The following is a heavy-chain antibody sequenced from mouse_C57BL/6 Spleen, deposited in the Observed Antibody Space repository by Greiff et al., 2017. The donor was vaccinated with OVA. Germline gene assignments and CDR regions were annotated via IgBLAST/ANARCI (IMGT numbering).Heavy chain of an antibody. V-gene: IGHV1-80*01. J-gene: IGHJ1*03. CDR3: ARGDGHYWYFDV. Sequence: QVQLKESGAELVKPGASVKISCKASGYAFSSYWMNWVKQRPGKGLEWIGQIYPGDGDTNYNGQFKGKATLTAAKSSSTAYMQLSSLTSEDSAVYFCARGDGHYWYFDVWGTGTTVTVSS. CDR2: IYPGDGDT. D-gene: IGHD2-3*01. CDR1: GYAFSSYW.